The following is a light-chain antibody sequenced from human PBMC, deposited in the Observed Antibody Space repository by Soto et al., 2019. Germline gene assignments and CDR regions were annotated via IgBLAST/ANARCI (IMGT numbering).Light chain of an antibody. Sequence: DIQMTQSPSSLSASVGDRVTTTCRAIQDISNYLAWYQQKPGKAPKLLIYAASTLQSGVPSRFSGSGSGTDFTLTISSLQPEDFATYYCLQHNSYPQTFGQGTKVDIK. CDR1: QDISNY. V-gene: IGKV1-9*01. CDR3: LQHNSYPQT. J-gene: IGKJ1*01. CDR2: AAS.